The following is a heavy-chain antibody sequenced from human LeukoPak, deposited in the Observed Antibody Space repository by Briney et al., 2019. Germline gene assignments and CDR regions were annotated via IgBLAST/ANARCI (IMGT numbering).Heavy chain of an antibody. J-gene: IGHJ4*02. Sequence: GESLKISCKGSGYSFTTYWIGWVRQMPGKGLEWMGIIYPGDSDIRYSPSFQGQVTISADKSIRPAYLQWSSMKASDTAMYYCAKLGAYASSWYGYYDYWGQGTLVTVSS. CDR2: IYPGDSDI. CDR1: GYSFTTYW. D-gene: IGHD6-13*01. CDR3: AKLGAYASSWYGYYDY. V-gene: IGHV5-51*01.